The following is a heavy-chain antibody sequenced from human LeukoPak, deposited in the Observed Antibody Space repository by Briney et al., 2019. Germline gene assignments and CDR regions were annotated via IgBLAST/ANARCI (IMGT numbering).Heavy chain of an antibody. V-gene: IGHV3-48*01. CDR3: AREDVVVPPYGMDV. D-gene: IGHD2-2*01. CDR1: GFTFSSYS. CDR2: ISSSSSTI. Sequence: GGSLRLSCAASGFTFSSYSMNWVRQAPGRGLEWVSYISSSSSTIYYADSVKGRFTISRDNAKNSLYLQMNSLRAEDTAVYYCAREDVVVPPYGMDVWGQGTTVTVSS. J-gene: IGHJ6*02.